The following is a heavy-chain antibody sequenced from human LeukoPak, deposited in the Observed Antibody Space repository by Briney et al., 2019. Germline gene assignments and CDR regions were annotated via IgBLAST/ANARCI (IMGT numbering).Heavy chain of an antibody. CDR1: GYTFTSYG. D-gene: IGHD1-20*01. J-gene: IGHJ4*02. Sequence: ASVKVSCKASGYTFTSYGISWVRQAPGQGLEWMGWISAYNGNTNSAQKLQGRVTMTTDTSTSTAYMELRSLRSDDTAVYYCARVGLREYNWNDGEDYWGQGTLVTVSS. CDR2: ISAYNGNT. V-gene: IGHV1-18*01. CDR3: ARVGLREYNWNDGEDY.